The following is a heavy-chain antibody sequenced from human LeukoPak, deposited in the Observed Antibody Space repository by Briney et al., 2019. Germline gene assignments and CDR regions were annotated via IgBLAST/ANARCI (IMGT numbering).Heavy chain of an antibody. CDR1: GGSISSSSYY. V-gene: IGHV4-39*01. D-gene: IGHD2-2*01. Sequence: SETLSLTCTVSGGSISSSSYYWGWIRQPPGKGLEWIGGIYYSGSTYYNPSLKSRVTISVDTSKNQFSLKLSSVTAADTAVYYCATRWGGPQLPDYFDYWGQGTLVTVSS. J-gene: IGHJ4*02. CDR3: ATRWGGPQLPDYFDY. CDR2: IYYSGST.